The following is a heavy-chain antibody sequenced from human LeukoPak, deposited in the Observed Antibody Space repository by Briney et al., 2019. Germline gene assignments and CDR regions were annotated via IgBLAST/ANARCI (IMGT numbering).Heavy chain of an antibody. V-gene: IGHV3-23*01. CDR2: ISGSGGST. CDR1: GFTFSSYA. D-gene: IGHD3-10*01. CDR3: AKGDYGSGLNYYYGMDV. Sequence: GASLRLSCAASGFTFSSYAMSWVRQAPGKGLEWVSAISGSGGSTYYADSVKGRFTISRDNSKNTLYLQMNSLRAEDTAVYYCAKGDYGSGLNYYYGMDVWGHGTTVTVSS. J-gene: IGHJ6*02.